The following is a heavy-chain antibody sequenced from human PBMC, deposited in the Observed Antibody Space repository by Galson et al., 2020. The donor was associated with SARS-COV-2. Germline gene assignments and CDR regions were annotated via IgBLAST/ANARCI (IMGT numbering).Heavy chain of an antibody. D-gene: IGHD3-9*01. CDR2: IYTRGRT. J-gene: IGHJ4*02. CDR3: ARDRGGGYFDWRPLFDY. Sequence: SETLSLTCTVSGGSISSGSYYWSWIRQPAGKGLEWIGRIYTRGRTTYNPSLKSRVTISVDTSKNQSSLKLSSVTAADTAVYYCARDRGGGYFDWRPLFDYWGQGTLVTVSS. CDR1: GGSISSGSYY. V-gene: IGHV4-61*02.